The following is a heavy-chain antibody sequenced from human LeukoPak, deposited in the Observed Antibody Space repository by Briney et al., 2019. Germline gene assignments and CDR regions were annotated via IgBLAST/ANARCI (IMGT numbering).Heavy chain of an antibody. CDR2: INPNSGGT. CDR3: ARLYSSSHLFDY. Sequence: RASVKVSCKASGYTFTGYYMHWVRQAPGQGLEWMGWINPNSGGTNYAQKFQGRVTMTRDTSISTAYMELSRLRSDDTAVYYCARLYSSSHLFDYWGQGTLVTVSS. V-gene: IGHV1-2*02. D-gene: IGHD6-6*01. CDR1: GYTFTGYY. J-gene: IGHJ4*02.